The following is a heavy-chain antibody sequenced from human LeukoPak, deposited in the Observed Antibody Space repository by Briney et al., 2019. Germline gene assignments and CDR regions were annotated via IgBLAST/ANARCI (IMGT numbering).Heavy chain of an antibody. CDR1: GFTFSSYA. J-gene: IGHJ4*02. Sequence: GGSLRLSCAASGFTFSSYAMSWVRQAPGKGLEWVSAISGSGGSIYYADSVKGRFTISRDNSKNTLYLQMNSLRAEDTAVYYCARDRQEYYDFWSGPGYWGQGTLVTVSS. CDR3: ARDRQEYYDFWSGPGY. D-gene: IGHD3-3*01. V-gene: IGHV3-23*01. CDR2: ISGSGGSI.